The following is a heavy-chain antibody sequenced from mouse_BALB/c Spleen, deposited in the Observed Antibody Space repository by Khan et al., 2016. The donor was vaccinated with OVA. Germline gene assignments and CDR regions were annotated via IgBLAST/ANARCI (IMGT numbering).Heavy chain of an antibody. CDR1: GYTFTDYS. D-gene: IGHD1-1*01. V-gene: IGHV9-2-1*01. CDR2: INTETGET. Sequence: QIRLVQSGPELKKPGETVKISCKASGYTFTDYSMHWVKQAPGQGLKWMGWINTETGETTYADDFKDRFAFYLETSASTAYLQINSLKTEDTATYVCARDCLYYCGSSTFAYCGHGALVTVSA. CDR3: ARDCLYYCGSSTFAY. J-gene: IGHJ3*01.